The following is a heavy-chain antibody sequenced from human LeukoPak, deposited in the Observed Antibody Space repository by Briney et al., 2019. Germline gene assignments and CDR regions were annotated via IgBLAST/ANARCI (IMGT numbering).Heavy chain of an antibody. V-gene: IGHV3-23*01. Sequence: GGSLRLSCAASGFTFSNYVMSWVRQAPGKGLEWVSSISDSGGDRNDADSVKGRFTISRDNSKNTLYLQMDSLRVEDTAVYYCATRATGRFSDNWGQGTLVTVSS. D-gene: IGHD3-9*01. J-gene: IGHJ4*02. CDR2: ISDSGGDR. CDR3: ATRATGRFSDN. CDR1: GFTFSNYV.